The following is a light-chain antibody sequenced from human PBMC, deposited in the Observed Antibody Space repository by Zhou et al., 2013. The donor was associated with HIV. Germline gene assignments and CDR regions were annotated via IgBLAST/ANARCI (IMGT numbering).Light chain of an antibody. CDR3: QQYNDWPWT. J-gene: IGKJ1*01. Sequence: EIVLTQSPGTLSLSPGERATLSCRASHTVTSNYLAWYQHKPGQGPKVLIFGASTRANGIPGRFSGSGSGTEFTLTISSLQSEDFAVYYCQQYNDWPWTFGQGTKVEIK. V-gene: IGKV3D-15*01. CDR2: GAS. CDR1: HTVTSN.